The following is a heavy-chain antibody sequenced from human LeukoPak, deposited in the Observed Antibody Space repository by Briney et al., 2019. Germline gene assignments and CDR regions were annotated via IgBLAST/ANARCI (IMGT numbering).Heavy chain of an antibody. CDR1: GFTFSSYA. V-gene: IGHV3-23*01. J-gene: IGHJ4*02. CDR2: ISGSGGST. CDR3: ANPYYYDSSGYYYYIDY. D-gene: IGHD3-22*01. Sequence: GGSLRLSCAASGFTFSSYAMSWVRQAPGKGLEWVSAISGSGGSTYYADSVKGRFTISRDNSKNTLYLQMNSLRAEDTAVYYCANPYYYDSSGYYYYIDYWGEGTLVTVSS.